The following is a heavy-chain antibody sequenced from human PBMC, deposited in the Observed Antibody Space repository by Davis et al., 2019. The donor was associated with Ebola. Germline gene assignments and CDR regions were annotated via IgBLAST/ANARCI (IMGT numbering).Heavy chain of an antibody. CDR2: IFPGDSDT. CDR1: GYSFTSYW. Sequence: PGGSLTLSCKASGYSFTSYWNVWVRPMPGKGLECMGIIFPGDSDTRYSPSFQGQVTISADKSITTAYLQWSSLKASDTAIYYCARGTNGYNPGGYFDSWGQGTLVTVSS. CDR3: ARGTNGYNPGGYFDS. J-gene: IGHJ4*02. V-gene: IGHV5-51*01. D-gene: IGHD5-24*01.